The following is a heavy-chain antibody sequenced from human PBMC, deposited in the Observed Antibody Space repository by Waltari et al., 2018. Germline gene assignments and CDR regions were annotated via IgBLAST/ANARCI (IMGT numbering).Heavy chain of an antibody. D-gene: IGHD6-13*01. Sequence: QLPLQESGPGLVQPSDTLSLTCPVSGGSISSSIYYCGWRRQPPGTGLEWIGSIYYSGSTYYNPSLKSRVTISVDTSKNQFSLKLSSVTAADTAVYYCARDLPAAVLFDAFDIWGQGTMVTVSS. CDR1: GGSISSSIYY. CDR2: IYYSGST. V-gene: IGHV4-39*07. CDR3: ARDLPAAVLFDAFDI. J-gene: IGHJ3*02.